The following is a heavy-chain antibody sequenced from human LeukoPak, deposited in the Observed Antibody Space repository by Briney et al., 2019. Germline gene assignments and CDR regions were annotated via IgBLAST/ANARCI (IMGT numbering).Heavy chain of an antibody. CDR2: INHSGST. J-gene: IGHJ3*02. D-gene: IGHD5-18*01. Sequence: SETLSLTCAVYGGSFSGYYWSWIRQPPGKGLEWIGEINHSGSTNYNPSLKSRVTISVDTSKNQFSLKLSSVTAADAAVYYCARGKVGEYSYRWAFDIWGQGTMVTVSS. CDR1: GGSFSGYY. V-gene: IGHV4-34*01. CDR3: ARGKVGEYSYRWAFDI.